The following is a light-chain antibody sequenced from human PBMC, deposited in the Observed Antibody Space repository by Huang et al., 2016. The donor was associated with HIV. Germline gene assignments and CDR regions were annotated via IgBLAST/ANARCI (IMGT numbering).Light chain of an antibody. V-gene: IGKV3-15*01. CDR2: DAS. CDR3: QQYNNWPPWT. J-gene: IGKJ1*01. CDR1: QSVNNK. Sequence: EVVMTQSPVTLSVSPGERATLSCRASQSVNNKLAWFQQKPGQAPRLLIHDASIRGTGIPDRCSGSGSGTEFTLTISSLQSEDFAVYYCQQYNNWPPWTFGQGTKVEIK.